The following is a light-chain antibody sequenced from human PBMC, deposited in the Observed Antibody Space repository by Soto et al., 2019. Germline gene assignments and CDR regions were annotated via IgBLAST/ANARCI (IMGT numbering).Light chain of an antibody. V-gene: IGLV2-8*01. Sequence: SVLTQPPSASGSPGQSVAISCTGTSSDVGGYNYVSWYQQHPGKAPKLMIYEVSKRPSGVPDRFSGSKSGNTASLTVSRLQAEDEADYYCSSYVGSNNFYVFGTG. J-gene: IGLJ1*01. CDR1: SSDVGGYNY. CDR2: EVS. CDR3: SSYVGSNNFYV.